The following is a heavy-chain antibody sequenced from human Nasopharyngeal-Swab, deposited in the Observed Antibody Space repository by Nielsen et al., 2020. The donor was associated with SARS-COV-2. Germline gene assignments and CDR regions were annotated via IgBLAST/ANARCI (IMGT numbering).Heavy chain of an antibody. CDR1: GYTFTSYG. V-gene: IGHV1-18*01. CDR2: ISAYNGNT. Sequence: ASVKVSCKASGYTFTSYGISWVRQAPGQGLEWMGRISAYNGNTNYAQKLQGRVTMTTDTSTSTAYMELRSLRSDDTAVYYCAGPSRGYYFDYWGQGTLVTVSS. CDR3: AGPSRGYYFDY. J-gene: IGHJ4*02. D-gene: IGHD3-10*01.